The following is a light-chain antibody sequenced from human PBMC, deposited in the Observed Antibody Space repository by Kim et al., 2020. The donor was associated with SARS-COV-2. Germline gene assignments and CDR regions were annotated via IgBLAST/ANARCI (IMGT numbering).Light chain of an antibody. J-gene: IGKJ2*01. CDR2: GAS. V-gene: IGKV3-20*01. Sequence: SPGERAPLSCRASQSVTSSYLAWYQQKPGQAPRLLIYGASSRATGIPDRFSGSGSGTDFTLTINRLEPEDFAVYYCQQYGSPMYTFGQGTKVDIK. CDR1: QSVTSSY. CDR3: QQYGSPMYT.